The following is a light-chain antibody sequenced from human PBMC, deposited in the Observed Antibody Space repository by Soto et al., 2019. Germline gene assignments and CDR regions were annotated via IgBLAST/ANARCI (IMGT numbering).Light chain of an antibody. V-gene: IGLV1-40*01. J-gene: IGLJ1*01. CDR1: SSNIGAGYD. CDR3: QSFDSSLSGFHV. Sequence: QSVLTQPPSVSGAPGQSVTISCTGSSSNIGAGYDVHWYQQLPGTAPKLLIYGNNNRPSGVPDRFSGSKSGTSASLAITGLQAEDEADYYCQSFDSSLSGFHVFGTGTKVTVL. CDR2: GNN.